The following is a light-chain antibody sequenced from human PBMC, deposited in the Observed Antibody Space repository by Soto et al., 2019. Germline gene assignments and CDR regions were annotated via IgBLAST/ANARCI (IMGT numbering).Light chain of an antibody. V-gene: IGLV1-40*01. CDR2: VDN. CDR3: QSYDDSLSGSWV. J-gene: IGLJ1*01. Sequence: QSVLTQPPSVSGAPGQRVTISCSGTSSNVGAASDVYWYQQLPGTAPRLLISVDNKRPSGVPDRFSASKSGTSASLAITGLRPEDEADYYCQSYDDSLSGSWVFGTGTQVTVL. CDR1: SSNVGAASD.